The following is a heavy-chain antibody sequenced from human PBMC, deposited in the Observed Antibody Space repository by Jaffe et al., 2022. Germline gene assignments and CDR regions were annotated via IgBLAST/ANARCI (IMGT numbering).Heavy chain of an antibody. D-gene: IGHD2-2*01. CDR1: GFIFSNDE. Sequence: EVQLVESGGGLVQPGGSLRLSCAASGFIFSNDEMHWVRQAPGKGLEWLAYVSESGSVTQYADSVKGRFTVSRDNTKNSLSLQMNSLTAEDTAVYYCVREASTNQCAFDTWGQGTVVTVSS. V-gene: IGHV3-48*03. J-gene: IGHJ3*02. CDR3: VREASTNQCAFDT. CDR2: VSESGSVT.